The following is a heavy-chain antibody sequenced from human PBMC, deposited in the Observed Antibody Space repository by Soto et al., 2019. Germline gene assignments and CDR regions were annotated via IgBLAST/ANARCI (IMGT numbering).Heavy chain of an antibody. CDR3: ARGRYADY. CDR2: ISAHNGNT. J-gene: IGHJ4*02. CDR1: GYAFTTYG. V-gene: IGHV1-18*01. D-gene: IGHD1-1*01. Sequence: QVHLVQSGAEVKKPGASVKVSCKGSGYAFTTYGITWVRQAPGQGLEWMGWISAHNGNTKYAQKLQGRVTVTRDTSTSTAYMELRSLRSDDTAVYYCARGRYADYWGQGALVTVSS.